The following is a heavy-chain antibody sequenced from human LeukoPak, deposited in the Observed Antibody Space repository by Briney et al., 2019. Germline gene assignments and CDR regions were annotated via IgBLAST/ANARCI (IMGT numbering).Heavy chain of an antibody. V-gene: IGHV4-59*12. CDR2: IYYSGYT. CDR3: ARVSYYGSGSYYIDY. Sequence: SETLSLTCTVSGGSISTYYWSWIRKPPGRGLEWIGYIYYSGYTNYNPSLKSRVTISVDTSKNQFSLKLSSVTAADTAVYYCARVSYYGSGSYYIDYWGQGTLVTVSS. J-gene: IGHJ4*02. D-gene: IGHD3-10*01. CDR1: GGSISTYY.